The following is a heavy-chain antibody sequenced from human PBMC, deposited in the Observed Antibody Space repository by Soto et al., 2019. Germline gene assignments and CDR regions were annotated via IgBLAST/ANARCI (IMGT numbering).Heavy chain of an antibody. D-gene: IGHD2-2*01. CDR3: ASNIVVVPAATSYYYYGMDV. CDR2: IIPIFGTA. J-gene: IGHJ6*02. V-gene: IGHV1-69*13. Sequence: SVKVSCKASGGTFSSYAISWVRQAPGQGLEWMGGIIPIFGTANYAQKFQGRVAITADESTSTAYMELSSLRSEDTAVYYCASNIVVVPAATSYYYYGMDVWGQGTTVTVSS. CDR1: GGTFSSYA.